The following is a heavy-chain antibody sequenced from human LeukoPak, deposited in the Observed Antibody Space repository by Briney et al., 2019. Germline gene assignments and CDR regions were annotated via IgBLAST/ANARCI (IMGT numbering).Heavy chain of an antibody. CDR3: ARDLIRYYYDSSAYYFDY. V-gene: IGHV3-21*01. CDR1: GFTFSSYS. J-gene: IGHJ4*02. D-gene: IGHD3-22*01. Sequence: SGGSLRLSCAASGFTFSSYSMNWVRQAPGKGLEWVSSTSSSSSYIYYADSVKGRFTISRDNAKNSLYLQMNSLRAEDTAVYYCARDLIRYYYDSSAYYFDYWGQGTLVTVSS. CDR2: TSSSSSYI.